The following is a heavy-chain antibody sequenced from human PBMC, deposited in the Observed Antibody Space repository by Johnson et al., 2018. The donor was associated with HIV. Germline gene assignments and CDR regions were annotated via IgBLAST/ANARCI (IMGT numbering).Heavy chain of an antibody. CDR2: INWNGGST. CDR3: ARDNGGAFDI. Sequence: EVQLMESGGGVVRPGGSLRLSCAASRFTFNNYAMSWVRQVPGEGLEWVSGINWNGGSTGCAGSVKGRFTISRDNSKDTLGMQMNTLRAEDTAVYYCARDNGGAFDIWGQGTMATVSS. J-gene: IGHJ3*02. V-gene: IGHV3-20*04. D-gene: IGHD4-23*01. CDR1: RFTFNNYA.